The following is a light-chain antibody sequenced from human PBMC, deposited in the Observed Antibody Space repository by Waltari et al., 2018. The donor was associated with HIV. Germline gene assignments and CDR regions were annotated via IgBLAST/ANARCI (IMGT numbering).Light chain of an antibody. J-gene: IGLJ3*02. V-gene: IGLV1-44*01. CDR2: NNN. CDR1: SPNIGSKT. Sequence: QSLLTQPPSASGTPGQRVTISCSGSSPNIGSKTVNWYQQLPGTAPRVLIYNNNERPSGVPDRFSGSKSGTSASLTISGLQSADEADYYCAAWDDSVNGWVFGGGTKLTVL. CDR3: AAWDDSVNGWV.